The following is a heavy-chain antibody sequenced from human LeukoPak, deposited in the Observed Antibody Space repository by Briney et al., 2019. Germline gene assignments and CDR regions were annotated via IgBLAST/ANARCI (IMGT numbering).Heavy chain of an antibody. J-gene: IGHJ4*02. CDR1: GYTFTGYY. V-gene: IGHV1-2*02. Sequence: ASVKVSCKASGYTFTGYYMHWVRQAPGQGLEWMGWINPNSGGTNYAQKLQGRVTMTRDTSISTAYMELSRLRSDDTAVYYCARDRSGYYSNFDYWGQGTLVTVSS. CDR3: ARDRSGYYSNFDY. CDR2: INPNSGGT. D-gene: IGHD3-22*01.